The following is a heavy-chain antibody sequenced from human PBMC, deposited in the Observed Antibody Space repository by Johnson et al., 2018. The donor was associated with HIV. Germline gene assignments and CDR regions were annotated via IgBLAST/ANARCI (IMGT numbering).Heavy chain of an antibody. CDR1: GFTVNNYV. D-gene: IGHD1-26*01. CDR2: ISGSGGGT. Sequence: EVQLVESGGGVVQPGRSLRLSCAASGFTVNNYVMSWVRQAPGEGLEWVSTISGSGGGTNYADSVKGRFTISRDNSKSTLYLQMNSLRAEDTAVYYCAKSAPDLAGIVGATGAFDIWGQGTKVTVSS. V-gene: IGHV3-23*04. J-gene: IGHJ3*02. CDR3: AKSAPDLAGIVGATGAFDI.